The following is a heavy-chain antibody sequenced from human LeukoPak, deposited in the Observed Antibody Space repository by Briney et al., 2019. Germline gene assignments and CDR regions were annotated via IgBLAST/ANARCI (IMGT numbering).Heavy chain of an antibody. CDR3: ARAKDDYGSGSWSEYYFDY. Sequence: PGGSLRLSCAASGFTFSSYAMHWVRQAPGKGLEYVSAISSNGGSTYYANSVKGRFTISRDNSKNTLYLQMGSLRAEDMAVYYCARAKDDYGSGSWSEYYFDYWGQGTLVTVSS. V-gene: IGHV3-64*01. CDR1: GFTFSSYA. J-gene: IGHJ4*02. CDR2: ISSNGGST. D-gene: IGHD3-10*01.